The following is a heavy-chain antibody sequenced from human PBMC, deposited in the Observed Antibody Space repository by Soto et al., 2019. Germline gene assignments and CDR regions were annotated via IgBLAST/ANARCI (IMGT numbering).Heavy chain of an antibody. CDR2: INHSGST. Sequence: PSETLSLTCAVYGGSFSGYYWSWIRQPPGKGLEWIGEINHSGSTNYNPSLKSRVTISVDTSKNQFSLKLSSVTAADTAVYYCARGVLGFWSGYYGPGSHYMDVWGKGTTVTVSS. D-gene: IGHD3-3*01. J-gene: IGHJ6*03. V-gene: IGHV4-34*01. CDR1: GGSFSGYY. CDR3: ARGVLGFWSGYYGPGSHYMDV.